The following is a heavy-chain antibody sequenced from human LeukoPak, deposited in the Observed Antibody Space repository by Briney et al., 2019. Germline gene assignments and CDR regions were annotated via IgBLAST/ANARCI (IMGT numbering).Heavy chain of an antibody. CDR3: ARVQGYCSTTSCYPHY. D-gene: IGHD2-2*01. Sequence: GASVKVSCKASGYTFTSYALNWVRQAPGQGLEWMGWINTNTGNPTYAQGFTGRFVFSLDTSVNTAYLQISSLKAEDTAIYYCARVQGYCSTTSCYPHYWGQGTLVTVSS. CDR2: INTNTGNP. CDR1: GYTFTSYA. J-gene: IGHJ4*02. V-gene: IGHV7-4-1*02.